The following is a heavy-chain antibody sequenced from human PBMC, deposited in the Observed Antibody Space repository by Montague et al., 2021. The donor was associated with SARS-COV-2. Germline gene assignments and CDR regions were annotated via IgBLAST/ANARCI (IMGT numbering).Heavy chain of an antibody. V-gene: IGHV4-61*02. D-gene: IGHD2-21*01. Sequence: IYTSGITHYNPSLKSRVTIAVDTSKNQFSLKLSSVTAADTAVYYCERVVGFDFDYWGQGTLVTVSS. CDR2: IYTSGIT. J-gene: IGHJ4*02. CDR3: ERVVGFDFDY.